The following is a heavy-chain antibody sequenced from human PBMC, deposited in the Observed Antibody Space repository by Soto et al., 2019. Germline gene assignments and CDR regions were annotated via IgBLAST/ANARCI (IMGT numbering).Heavy chain of an antibody. CDR2: ISNSSGTT. D-gene: IGHD5-18*01. V-gene: IGHV3-23*01. Sequence: PGGSLRLSCAASGFTFSTYGMRWVRQAPGKGLEWVSSISNSSGTTYYADSVKGRFTISRDNSKNTLYLQMNSLKTEDTAIYYCVRHLIIWANHVTTMVSNDGFDIWGQGTTVTVSS. J-gene: IGHJ3*02. CDR3: VRHLIIWANHVTTMVSNDGFDI. CDR1: GFTFSTYG.